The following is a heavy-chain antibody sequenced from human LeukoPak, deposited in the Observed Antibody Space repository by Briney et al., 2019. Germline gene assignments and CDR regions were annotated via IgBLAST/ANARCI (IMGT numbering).Heavy chain of an antibody. CDR2: ICYSGST. V-gene: IGHV4-39*01. J-gene: IGHJ4*02. D-gene: IGHD3-16*02. CDR1: GGSISSSSYY. CDR3: ARPLITFGGVID. Sequence: PSETLSLTCTVSGGSISSSSYYWGWIRQPPGKGLEWIGSICYSGSTYYNPSLKSRVTISVDTSKNQFSLKLSSVTAADTAVYYCARPLITFGGVIDWGQGTLVTVSS.